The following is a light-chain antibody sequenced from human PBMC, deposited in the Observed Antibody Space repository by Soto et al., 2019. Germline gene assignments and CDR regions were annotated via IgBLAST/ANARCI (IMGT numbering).Light chain of an antibody. V-gene: IGKV1-5*03. CDR2: KAS. Sequence: IQMPQSPSTLSGSVGDRVTITCRASQTISSWLAWYQQKPGKAPKLLIYKASTLKSGVPSRFSGSGSGTEFTLTISSLQPDDFATYYCQHYTSDSEAFGQGTKVEL. J-gene: IGKJ1*01. CDR3: QHYTSDSEA. CDR1: QTISSW.